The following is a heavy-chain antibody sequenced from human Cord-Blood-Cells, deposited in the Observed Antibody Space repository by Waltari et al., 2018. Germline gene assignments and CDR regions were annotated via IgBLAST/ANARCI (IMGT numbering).Heavy chain of an antibody. D-gene: IGHD3-3*01. CDR1: GYTFTGYY. J-gene: IGHJ6*03. CDR3: ARDDNYDFWSGYYYYYYYMDV. V-gene: IGHV1-2*02. Sequence: QVQLVQSGAEVKKPGASVKVSCKASGYTFTGYYMHWVRQAPGQGLAWMGWINHNSGGTNYAQKFQGRVTMTRDTSISTAYMVLSMLRPDDTAVYYGARDDNYDFWSGYYYYYYYMDVWGKGTTVTVSS. CDR2: INHNSGGT.